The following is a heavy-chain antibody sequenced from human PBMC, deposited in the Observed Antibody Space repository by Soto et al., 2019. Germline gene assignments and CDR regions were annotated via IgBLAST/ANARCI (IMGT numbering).Heavy chain of an antibody. J-gene: IGHJ5*02. V-gene: IGHV1-69*13. Sequence: SVEPCCKESGGAFSSKSISSVRQDHRQGLEWMGGIIPIFGTANYAQKLQGRVTITADESTSTAYMELSSLRSEDTAVYYCASTKWNGDYSEWFDPWGKGTLVTVSS. CDR3: ASTKWNGDYSEWFDP. CDR1: GGAFSSKS. CDR2: IIPIFGTA. D-gene: IGHD4-17*01.